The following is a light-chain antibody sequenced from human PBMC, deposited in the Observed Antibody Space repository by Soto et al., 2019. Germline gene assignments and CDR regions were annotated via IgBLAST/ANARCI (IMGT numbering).Light chain of an antibody. V-gene: IGKV3-11*01. CDR1: QSVSSY. CDR3: QQRSNWPLSLT. Sequence: EIVLTQSPATLSLSPGERATLSCRASQSVSSYLAWYQQKPGQAPRLLIYDASNRATGIPARFSGSGSGTDFTLTISSVETEDFAVYYCQQRSNWPLSLTFGGGTKVEIK. CDR2: DAS. J-gene: IGKJ4*01.